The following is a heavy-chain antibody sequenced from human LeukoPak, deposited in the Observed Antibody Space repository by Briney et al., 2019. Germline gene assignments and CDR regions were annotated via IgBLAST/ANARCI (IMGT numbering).Heavy chain of an antibody. CDR3: AKSGSGYSSSWYRGGYYFDY. J-gene: IGHJ4*02. V-gene: IGHV3-23*01. CDR1: GFTFSSYA. CDR2: ISGSGGST. D-gene: IGHD6-13*01. Sequence: PGGSLRLSCAASGFTFSSYAMSWVRQAPGKGLEWVSAISGSGGSTYYADSVKGRFTISRDNSKNTLYLQMNSLRAEDTAVYYCAKSGSGYSSSWYRGGYYFDYWGQGTLVTVSP.